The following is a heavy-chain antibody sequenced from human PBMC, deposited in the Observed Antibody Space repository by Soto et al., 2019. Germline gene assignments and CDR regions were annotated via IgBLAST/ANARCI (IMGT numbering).Heavy chain of an antibody. J-gene: IGHJ6*02. CDR2: VNPANGLT. V-gene: IGHV1-3*01. CDR3: ARIRYFALDV. Sequence: QVQLVQSGAEVKKPGASVKVSCKASGYIFSANSIHWVRQAPGHRLEWLGWVNPANGLTKYSQNFQGRLNFTFDTSASTASMELSSLRSEDTAVYYCARIRYFALDVWGQGTTVTVSS. CDR1: GYIFSANS. D-gene: IGHD3-9*01.